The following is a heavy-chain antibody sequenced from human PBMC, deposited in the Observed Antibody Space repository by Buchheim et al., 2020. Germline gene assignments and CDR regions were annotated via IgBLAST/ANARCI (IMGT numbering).Heavy chain of an antibody. J-gene: IGHJ6*02. CDR3: AMDRRRIVGYCSGGNCSYGMDV. CDR2: INPNSGGT. V-gene: IGHV1-2*04. Sequence: QVQLVQSGAEVKKPGASVKVSCKASGYTFTGYYMHWVRQAPGQGLEWMGWINPNSGGTNYAQKFQGWVTMTRDTSISTAYMELSRLRSDDTAVYYWAMDRRRIVGYCSGGNCSYGMDVWGQGTT. D-gene: IGHD2-15*01. CDR1: GYTFTGYY.